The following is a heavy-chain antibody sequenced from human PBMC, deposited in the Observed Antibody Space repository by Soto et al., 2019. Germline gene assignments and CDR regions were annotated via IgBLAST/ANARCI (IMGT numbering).Heavy chain of an antibody. J-gene: IGHJ6*02. CDR3: ARHQRTSMSAHYYHGLDV. CDR2: IYTSGSS. V-gene: IGHV4-4*07. D-gene: IGHD3-22*01. CDR1: GDSIRNYF. Sequence: SETLSLTCTVSGDSIRNYFWSWIRQPAGKGLEWIGRIYTSGSSNYNPSLKSRLTMSVDTSKNQVSLNLRSVTAADTAVYDCARHQRTSMSAHYYHGLDVWGRGTTVTVS.